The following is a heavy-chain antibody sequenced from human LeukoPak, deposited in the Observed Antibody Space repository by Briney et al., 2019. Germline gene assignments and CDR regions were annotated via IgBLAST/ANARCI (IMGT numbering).Heavy chain of an antibody. D-gene: IGHD5-12*01. Sequence: SQTLSLTCTVSGGSISSGGYYWSWIRQPPGKGLEWIGYIYYSGSTYYNPSLKSRVTISVDTSKNQFSLKLSSVTAADTAVYYCARLSYRSGYDFVPRPFDYWGQGTLVTVSS. J-gene: IGHJ4*02. CDR2: IYYSGST. CDR3: ARLSYRSGYDFVPRPFDY. CDR1: GGSISSGGYY. V-gene: IGHV4-30-2*03.